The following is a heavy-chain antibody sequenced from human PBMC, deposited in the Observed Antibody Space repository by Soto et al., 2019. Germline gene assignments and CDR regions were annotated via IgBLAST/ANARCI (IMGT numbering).Heavy chain of an antibody. CDR2: IVGSGTGT. Sequence: PGGSLRLSCAASGFTFSTYAMSWVRQAPGKGLEWASSIVGSGTGTYYADSVKGRFTISRDNSKNTLYLHMNSLRVEDTAVYYCAKGRNYDFYFDCWGRGTLVTVS. CDR1: GFTFSTYA. D-gene: IGHD3-3*01. J-gene: IGHJ4*02. V-gene: IGHV3-23*05. CDR3: AKGRNYDFYFDC.